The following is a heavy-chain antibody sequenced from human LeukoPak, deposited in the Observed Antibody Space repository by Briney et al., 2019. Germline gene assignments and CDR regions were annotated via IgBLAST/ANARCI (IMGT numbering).Heavy chain of an antibody. CDR2: IYIGGTT. V-gene: IGHV3-66*02. CDR1: GFTVSSKY. CDR3: AASGYYFDF. J-gene: IGHJ4*02. D-gene: IGHD1-1*01. Sequence: PGGSLRLSCAASGFTVSSKYMNWVRQAPGKGLEWVTVIYIGGTTYYADSVKGRFTISRDNSKNTLYLQMDSLRAEDTVVYYCAASGYYFDFWGQGTLVTVSS.